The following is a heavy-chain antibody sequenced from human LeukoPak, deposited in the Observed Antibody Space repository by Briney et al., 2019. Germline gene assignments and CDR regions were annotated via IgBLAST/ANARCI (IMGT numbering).Heavy chain of an antibody. D-gene: IGHD2-15*01. CDR2: IYHSGST. Sequence: SETLSLTCAVSGGSISSSNWWSWVRQPPGKGLEWIGEIYHSGSTNYNPSLKSRVTISVDKSKNQFSLKLSSVTAADTAVYYCATLWVAEDVDASDIWGQGTVVTVSS. CDR1: GGSISSSNW. J-gene: IGHJ3*02. CDR3: ATLWVAEDVDASDI. V-gene: IGHV4-4*02.